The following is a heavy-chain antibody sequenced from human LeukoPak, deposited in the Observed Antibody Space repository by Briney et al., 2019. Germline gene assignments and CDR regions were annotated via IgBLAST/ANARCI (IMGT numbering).Heavy chain of an antibody. CDR2: IYYSGST. V-gene: IGHV4-39*07. Sequence: SETLSLTCTVSGGSISSSSYYWGWIRQPPGKGLEWIGSIYYSGSTYYNPSLKSRVTISVDTSKNQFSLKLSSVTAADTAVYYCAREGIHYVWGSYRPYYFDYWGQGTLVTVSS. CDR1: GGSISSSSYY. D-gene: IGHD3-16*02. J-gene: IGHJ4*02. CDR3: AREGIHYVWGSYRPYYFDY.